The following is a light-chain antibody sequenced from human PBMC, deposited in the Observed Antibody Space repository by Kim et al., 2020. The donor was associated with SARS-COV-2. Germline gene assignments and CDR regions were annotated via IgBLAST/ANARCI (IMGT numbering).Light chain of an antibody. J-gene: IGKJ1*01. Sequence: AAVGDRATITCRASQDISKYLAWFQQKPGEAPKRVIYAASSLQSGVPSRFSGSGSGTEFTLTISSLQPEDFATYYCLQHNSYPWTFGQGTKVDIK. CDR1: QDISKY. V-gene: IGKV1-17*03. CDR2: AAS. CDR3: LQHNSYPWT.